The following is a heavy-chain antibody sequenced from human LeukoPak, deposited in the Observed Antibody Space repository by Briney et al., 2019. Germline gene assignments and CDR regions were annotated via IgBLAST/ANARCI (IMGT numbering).Heavy chain of an antibody. CDR1: GFTFSNYG. J-gene: IGHJ4*02. D-gene: IGHD3-22*01. CDR2: IRSDGSNK. Sequence: PRGSLRLSCAASGFTFSNYGMHWVRQAPGKGLEWVAFIRSDGSNKYYADSVKSRFTISRDNSKNTLYLQMSSLRAEDTAVYYCAKGLHYSDGSGYPGWGQGTLVTVSS. CDR3: AKGLHYSDGSGYPG. V-gene: IGHV3-30*02.